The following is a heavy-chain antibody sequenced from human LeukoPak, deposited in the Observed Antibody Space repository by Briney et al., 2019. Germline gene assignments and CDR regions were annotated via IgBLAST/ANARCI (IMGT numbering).Heavy chain of an antibody. Sequence: PGGSLRLSCAASGFTFSGYAMSWVRQAPGKGLERVSAISGSGGSTYYADSVKGRFTISRDNSKNTLYLQMNSLRAEDTAVYYCAKDVKPSITIFGVVTQPNHLNPFDYWGQGTLVTVSS. V-gene: IGHV3-23*01. D-gene: IGHD3-3*01. CDR3: AKDVKPSITIFGVVTQPNHLNPFDY. CDR1: GFTFSGYA. J-gene: IGHJ4*02. CDR2: ISGSGGST.